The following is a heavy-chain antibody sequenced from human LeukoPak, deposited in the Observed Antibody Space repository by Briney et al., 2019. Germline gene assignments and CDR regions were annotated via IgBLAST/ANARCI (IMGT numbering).Heavy chain of an antibody. CDR1: GYTFTGYY. J-gene: IGHJ5*02. CDR2: INPNSGGT. Sequence: ASVKVSCKASGYTFTGYYMHWVRQAPGQGLEWMGRINPNSGGTNYAQKFQGRVTMTRDTSISTAYMELSSLGSEDTAVYYCARGGEYSGSYYDWFDPWGQGTLVTVSS. D-gene: IGHD1-26*01. V-gene: IGHV1-2*06. CDR3: ARGGEYSGSYYDWFDP.